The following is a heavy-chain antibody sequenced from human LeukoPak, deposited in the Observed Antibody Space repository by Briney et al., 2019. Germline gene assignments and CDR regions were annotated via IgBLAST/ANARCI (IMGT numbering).Heavy chain of an antibody. D-gene: IGHD2-15*01. CDR1: GGTFISYA. V-gene: IGHV1-69*01. Sequence: SVKVSCKASGGTFISYAISGVRQAPGQGLEGMGGSIPIFGTANYAQKFQDRVTITADESTSTAYIELSSLRSEDTAVDYCARGLGYCSGGSCYFPYYFDYWGQGTLVTVSS. CDR3: ARGLGYCSGGSCYFPYYFDY. CDR2: SIPIFGTA. J-gene: IGHJ4*02.